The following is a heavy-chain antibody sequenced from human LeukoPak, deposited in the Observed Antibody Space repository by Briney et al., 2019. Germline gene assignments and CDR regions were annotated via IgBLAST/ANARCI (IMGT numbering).Heavy chain of an antibody. D-gene: IGHD6-25*01. CDR3: ARDPGLYVAASDDAFDI. V-gene: IGHV3-30-3*01. CDR2: ISYDGSNK. J-gene: IGHJ3*02. Sequence: GGSLRLSCAASGFTFSSYAMHWVRQAPGKGLEWVAVISYDGSNKYYADSVKGRFTISRDNSKNTLYLQMNSLRAEDTAVYYCARDPGLYVAASDDAFDIWGQGTMVTVSS. CDR1: GFTFSSYA.